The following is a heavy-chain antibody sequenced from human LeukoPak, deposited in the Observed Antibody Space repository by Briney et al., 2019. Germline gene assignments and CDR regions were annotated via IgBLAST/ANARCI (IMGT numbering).Heavy chain of an antibody. Sequence: SQTLSLTCTVSGGSISSGGYYWSWIRQHPGKGLEWIGYIYYSGSTYYNPSLKSRVTISVDTSKNQFSLKLSSVTAADTAVYYCARDTPRYCSGGSCCRYWYFDYWGQGTLVTVSS. D-gene: IGHD2-15*01. CDR3: ARDTPRYCSGGSCCRYWYFDY. CDR2: IYYSGST. CDR1: GGSISSGGYY. J-gene: IGHJ4*02. V-gene: IGHV4-31*03.